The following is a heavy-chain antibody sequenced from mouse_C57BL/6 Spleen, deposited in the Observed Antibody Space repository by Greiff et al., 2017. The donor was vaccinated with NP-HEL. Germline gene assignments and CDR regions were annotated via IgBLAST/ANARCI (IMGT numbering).Heavy chain of an antibody. CDR2: INPNNGGT. CDR3: ARFDSKGGYYTMDY. J-gene: IGHJ4*01. Sequence: EVQLQQSGPELVKPGASVKIPCKASGYRFTDYNMDWVKQSHGKSLEWIGDINPNNGGTIYNQKFKGKATLTVDKSSSTAYMELRSLTSEDTAVYYCARFDSKGGYYTMDYWGQGTSVTVSS. D-gene: IGHD2-5*01. V-gene: IGHV1-18*01. CDR1: GYRFTDYN.